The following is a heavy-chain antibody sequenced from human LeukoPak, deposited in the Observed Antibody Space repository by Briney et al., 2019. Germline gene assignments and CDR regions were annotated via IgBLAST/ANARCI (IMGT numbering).Heavy chain of an antibody. V-gene: IGHV1-3*01. D-gene: IGHD1-26*01. CDR3: ARDTGSGSNDY. CDR2: ISAGNGNT. Sequence: ASVKVSCKASGYTFTSYAIHWVRQAPGQRLEWMGWISAGNGNTKYSQNFQGRVTFISNTSATTAFMELSSLRSEDAAVYYCARDTGSGSNDYWGQGTLVTVSS. J-gene: IGHJ4*02. CDR1: GYTFTSYA.